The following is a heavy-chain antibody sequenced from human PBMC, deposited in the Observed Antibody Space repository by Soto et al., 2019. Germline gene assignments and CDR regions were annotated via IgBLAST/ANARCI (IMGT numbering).Heavy chain of an antibody. CDR1: GGTFSSYA. CDR2: IIPSFCTA. J-gene: IGHJ4*02. D-gene: IGHD1-7*01. Sequence: QVQLVQSGAEVKKPGSSVKVSCKASGGTFSSYAISWVRQAPGQGLEWMAGIIPSFCTANYAQKFQGGVTITAGDPSSTAGMELGSLRSEDMAVFYCAGITGTRGGAGWGKGNLVTVSS. CDR3: AGITGTRGGAG. V-gene: IGHV1-69*01.